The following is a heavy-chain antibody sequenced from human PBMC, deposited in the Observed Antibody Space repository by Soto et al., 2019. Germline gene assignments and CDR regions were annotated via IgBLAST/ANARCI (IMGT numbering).Heavy chain of an antibody. D-gene: IGHD6-13*01. CDR1: GYTFTSYY. CDR3: AIERWAAYSSTGGYYYGMDV. CDR2: INPSGGST. Sequence: ASVTVSCRASGYTFTSYYIHWVRPSPGQRLEWMGIINPSGGSTSYAQKFQARVTMTRDTSTDTVYVAQSPLRSADPAVYYCAIERWAAYSSTGGYYYGMDVWGQGSTVTVSS. V-gene: IGHV1-46*01. J-gene: IGHJ6*01.